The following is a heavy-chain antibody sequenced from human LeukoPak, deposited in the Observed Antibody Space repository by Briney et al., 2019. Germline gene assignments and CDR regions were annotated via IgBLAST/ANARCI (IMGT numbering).Heavy chain of an antibody. CDR3: ARGTPTTRDFDS. CDR2: ISGSGGST. V-gene: IGHV3-23*01. CDR1: GFTFSSYA. Sequence: PGGSLRLSCAASGFTFSSYAMSWVRQAPGKGLEWVSTISGSGGSTYYADSVKGRFTISRDNAKNSLYLQMNSLRAEDTAVYYCARGTPTTRDFDSWGQGTLVTVSS. D-gene: IGHD4-11*01. J-gene: IGHJ4*02.